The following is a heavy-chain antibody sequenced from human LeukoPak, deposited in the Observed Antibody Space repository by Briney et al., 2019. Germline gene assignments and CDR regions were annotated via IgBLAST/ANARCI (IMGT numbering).Heavy chain of an antibody. Sequence: SETLSLTCAVSGYSISSGYYWGWIRQPPGKGLEWIGTIYHSGSTYHNPSLKSRVTISVDTSKNQFSLKLTSVTAADTAVYYCARSIAVAGFDYWGQGTLVTVSS. CDR1: GYSISSGYY. D-gene: IGHD6-19*01. V-gene: IGHV4-38-2*01. CDR3: ARSIAVAGFDY. CDR2: IYHSGST. J-gene: IGHJ4*02.